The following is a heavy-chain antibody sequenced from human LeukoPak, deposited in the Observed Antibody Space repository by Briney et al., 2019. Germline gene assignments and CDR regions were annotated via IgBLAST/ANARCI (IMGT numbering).Heavy chain of an antibody. CDR3: ASSPRYSSSWYAPFNFDY. CDR1: GFTFSSYS. V-gene: IGHV3-48*02. J-gene: IGHJ4*02. Sequence: GGSLRLSCAASGFTFSSYSMNWVRQAPGKGLEWVSYISSSSSTIYYADSVKGRFTISRDNAKNSLYLQMNSLRDEDTAVYYCASSPRYSSSWYAPFNFDYWGQGTLVTVSS. CDR2: ISSSSSTI. D-gene: IGHD6-13*01.